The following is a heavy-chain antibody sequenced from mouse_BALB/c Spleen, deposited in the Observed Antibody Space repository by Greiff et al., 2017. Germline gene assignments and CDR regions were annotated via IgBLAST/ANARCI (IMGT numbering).Heavy chain of an antibody. CDR1: GYSITSGYY. D-gene: IGHD4-1*01. Sequence: DVKLQESGPGLVKPSQSLSLTCSVTGYSITSGYYWNWIRQFPGNKLEWMGYISYDGSNNYNPSLKNRISITRDTSKNQFFLKLNSVTTEDTATYYCARGRVGTDYFDYWGQGTTLTVSS. V-gene: IGHV3-6*02. CDR3: ARGRVGTDYFDY. J-gene: IGHJ2*01. CDR2: ISYDGSN.